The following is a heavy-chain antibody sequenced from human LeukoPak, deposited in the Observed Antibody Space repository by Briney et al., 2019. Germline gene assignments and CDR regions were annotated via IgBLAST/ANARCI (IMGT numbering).Heavy chain of an antibody. Sequence: SETLSLTCTVSGGSISTYYWSWIRQPPGKGLEYIGYIYYSGSTNYNPSLKSRVTMSLDTSKNQFSLKLSSVTAADTAVYYCARVSGWRALGFDIWGQGTMVTVSS. J-gene: IGHJ3*02. CDR3: ARVSGWRALGFDI. CDR1: GGSISTYY. V-gene: IGHV4-59*01. CDR2: IYYSGST. D-gene: IGHD2-15*01.